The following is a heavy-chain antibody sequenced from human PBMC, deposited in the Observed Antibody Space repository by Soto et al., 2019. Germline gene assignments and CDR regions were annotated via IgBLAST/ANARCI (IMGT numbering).Heavy chain of an antibody. CDR1: GFTFSSYA. CDR2: ISGSGGST. J-gene: IGHJ5*02. D-gene: IGHD5-18*01. Sequence: EVQLLESGGGLVQPGGSLRLSCAASGFTFSSYAMSWVRQAPGKGLEWVSAISGSGGSTYYAVSVKGRFTISRDNSKNTLYLQMNSLRAEDTAVYYCAKDRRRGYSYGSATTEINWFDPWGQGTLVTVSS. CDR3: AKDRRRGYSYGSATTEINWFDP. V-gene: IGHV3-23*01.